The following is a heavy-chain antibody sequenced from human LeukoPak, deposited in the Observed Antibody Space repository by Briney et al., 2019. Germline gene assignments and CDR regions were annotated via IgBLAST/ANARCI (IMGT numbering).Heavy chain of an antibody. Sequence: QSGGSLRLSCAASGFTFSSYAMSWVRQAPGKGLEWVSAISGSGGSTYYADSVKGRFTITRDNSKNTLYLQMNSLRAEDTAVYYCASQGWISGSYQGRTPDAEYFQHWGQGTLVAVSS. CDR1: GFTFSSYA. V-gene: IGHV3-23*01. CDR3: ASQGWISGSYQGRTPDAEYFQH. CDR2: ISGSGGST. D-gene: IGHD1-26*01. J-gene: IGHJ1*01.